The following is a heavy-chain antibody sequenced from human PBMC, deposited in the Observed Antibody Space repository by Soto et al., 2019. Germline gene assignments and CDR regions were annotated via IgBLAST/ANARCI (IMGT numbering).Heavy chain of an antibody. D-gene: IGHD1-26*01. CDR3: ARIGDSDTYYRADT. J-gene: IGHJ5*02. Sequence: ASETLSLTCTVSGGSVNIGSFYWSWIRQPPGKGLEWIGHMYYTGSTNYNPSLKRRVTISSGTSKNQFSLKVNSVTAADTAVYYCARIGDSDTYYRADTWGQGTLVTVSS. CDR2: MYYTGST. CDR1: GGSVNIGSFY. V-gene: IGHV4-61*01.